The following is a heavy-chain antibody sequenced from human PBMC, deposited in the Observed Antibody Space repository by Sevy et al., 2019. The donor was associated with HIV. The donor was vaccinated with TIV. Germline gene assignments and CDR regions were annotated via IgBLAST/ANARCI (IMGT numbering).Heavy chain of an antibody. CDR1: GFNVSSNY. Sequence: GGSLRLSCAASGFNVSSNYMSWVRQAPGKGLEWVSVIYSGGSTYYADSVKGRFTISRDNSKNTLYLQMNSLRAEDTAVYYCARAAAGIKGGWFDPWGQGSLVTVSS. CDR3: ARAAAGIKGGWFDP. J-gene: IGHJ5*02. V-gene: IGHV3-53*01. D-gene: IGHD6-13*01. CDR2: IYSGGST.